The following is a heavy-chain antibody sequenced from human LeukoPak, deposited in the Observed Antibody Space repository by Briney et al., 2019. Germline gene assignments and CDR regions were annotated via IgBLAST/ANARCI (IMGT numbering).Heavy chain of an antibody. J-gene: IGHJ4*02. CDR1: GGTFSSYA. CDR2: IIPIFGTA. D-gene: IGHD2-15*01. CDR3: ARDCSGGSSYQRRGFDY. Sequence: GASVKVSCKASGGTFSSYAISWVRQAPGQGLEWMGGIIPIFGTANYAQKFQGRVTITADKSTSTAYMELSSLRSEDTAVYYCARDCSGGSSYQRRGFDYWGQGTLVTVSS. V-gene: IGHV1-69*06.